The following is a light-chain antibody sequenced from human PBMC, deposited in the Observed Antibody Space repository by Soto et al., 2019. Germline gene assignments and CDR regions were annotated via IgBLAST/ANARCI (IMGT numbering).Light chain of an antibody. CDR3: SSYTSSSPLYV. CDR2: DVS. Sequence: SVVTPPALLSGSPWQSGTLSRTGNSSEVGGYNYVSWYQQHPGKAPKLMIYDVSNRPSGVSNRFSGSKSGNTASLTISGLQAEDEADYYCSSYTSSSPLYVFGTGTKVTVL. CDR1: SSEVGGYNY. V-gene: IGLV2-14*01. J-gene: IGLJ1*01.